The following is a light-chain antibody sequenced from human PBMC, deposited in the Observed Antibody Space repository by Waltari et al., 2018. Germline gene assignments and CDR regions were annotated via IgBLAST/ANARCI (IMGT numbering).Light chain of an antibody. V-gene: IGKV3-11*01. CDR3: QQRGNWPIT. Sequence: EIVLTQSPATLSLSPGKRATLSCRASQSLNNYLAWYHQNPGQAPRPLIYDASNRATGVPARFSGSGSGTDFTLTISSLEPEDLGVYYCQQRGNWPITFGQGTRLEI. CDR2: DAS. CDR1: QSLNNY. J-gene: IGKJ5*01.